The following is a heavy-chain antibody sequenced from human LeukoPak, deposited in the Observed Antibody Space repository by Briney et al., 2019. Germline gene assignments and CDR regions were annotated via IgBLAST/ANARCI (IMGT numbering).Heavy chain of an antibody. D-gene: IGHD6-19*01. CDR2: MNPNSGNT. Sequence: GASVKVSCKASGDTFTSYDINWVRQATGQGLEWMGWMNPNSGNTGYAQKFQGRVTMTRDTSISTAYMELSRLRSDDTAVYYCARVPSKWEQWLVRFDYWGQGTLVTVSS. J-gene: IGHJ4*02. CDR3: ARVPSKWEQWLVRFDY. V-gene: IGHV1-8*01. CDR1: GDTFTSYD.